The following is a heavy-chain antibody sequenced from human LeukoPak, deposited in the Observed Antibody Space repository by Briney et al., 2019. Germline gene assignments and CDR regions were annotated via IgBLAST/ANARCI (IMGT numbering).Heavy chain of an antibody. CDR1: GFTFSNYG. CDR2: IRYDGSNK. V-gene: IGHV3-30*02. J-gene: IGHJ4*02. D-gene: IGHD3/OR15-3a*01. Sequence: PGGSLRLSCAASGFTFSNYGMHWVRQAPGKGLEWVSFIRYDGSNKYYADSVKGRFTISRDNSKNTLYLQMNSLRAEDTAVYYCTRDFWTDYWGQGTLVTVSS. CDR3: TRDFWTDY.